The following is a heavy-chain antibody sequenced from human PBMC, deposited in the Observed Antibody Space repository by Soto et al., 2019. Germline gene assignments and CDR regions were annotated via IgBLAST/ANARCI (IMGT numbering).Heavy chain of an antibody. Sequence: QVQLVESGGRLAQPGTSLRLSCAASGFTFSTHGMHWVRQAAGKGLEWVAMISHDGSEKYYVDSVKGRFTISRDISKNTLFLQMDSLRIEDTAVYYCAKDWWETGWYNWFDPWGQGTLVTVSS. CDR3: AKDWWETGWYNWFDP. V-gene: IGHV3-30*18. CDR2: ISHDGSEK. D-gene: IGHD6-19*01. CDR1: GFTFSTHG. J-gene: IGHJ5*02.